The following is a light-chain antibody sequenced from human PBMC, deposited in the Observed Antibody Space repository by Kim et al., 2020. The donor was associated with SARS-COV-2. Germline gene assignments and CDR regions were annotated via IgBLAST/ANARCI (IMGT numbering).Light chain of an antibody. V-gene: IGLV2-8*01. CDR1: SSGVCGYNY. CDR2: EVS. J-gene: IGLJ1*01. Sequence: SPGKSVTISGTGTSSGVCGYNYVSWYQQHPGNAPKLMIYEVSKRPSGVPDRFSGSKSGNTASLTVSGLQAEDEADYYCSSYAGSNVFGTGTKVTVL. CDR3: SSYAGSNV.